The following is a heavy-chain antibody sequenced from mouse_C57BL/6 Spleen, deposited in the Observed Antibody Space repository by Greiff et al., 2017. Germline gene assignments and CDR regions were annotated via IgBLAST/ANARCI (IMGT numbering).Heavy chain of an antibody. CDR3: ARSTAQATFDY. CDR2: INPSSGYT. CDR1: GYTFTSYT. V-gene: IGHV1-4*01. J-gene: IGHJ2*01. D-gene: IGHD3-2*02. Sequence: QVHVKQSGAELARPGASVKMSCKASGYTFTSYTMHWVKQRPGQGLEWIGYINPSSGYTKYNQKFKDKATLTADKSSSTAYMQLSSLTSEDSAVYYCARSTAQATFDYWGQGTTLTVSS.